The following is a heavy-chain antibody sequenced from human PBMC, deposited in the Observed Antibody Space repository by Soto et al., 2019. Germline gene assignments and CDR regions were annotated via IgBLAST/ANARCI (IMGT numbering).Heavy chain of an antibody. D-gene: IGHD3-16*02. Sequence: EVQLVESGGGLVQPGGSLRLSCAASGFTVSSNYMSWFRQAPGKGLEWVSVIYSGGTTYYADSVKGRFTLSRHNSNNTIYLQMNSLRPEDTAVYYCARDRYDYIWGTYRSNWHFDLWGRGTLVTVSS. V-gene: IGHV3-53*04. J-gene: IGHJ2*01. CDR1: GFTVSSNY. CDR3: ARDRYDYIWGTYRSNWHFDL. CDR2: IYSGGTT.